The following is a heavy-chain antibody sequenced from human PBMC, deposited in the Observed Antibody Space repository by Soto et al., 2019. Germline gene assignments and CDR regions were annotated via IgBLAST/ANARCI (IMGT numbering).Heavy chain of an antibody. CDR3: AREGSSSSVSDYYYGMDV. CDR1: GYTFTSYD. J-gene: IGHJ6*02. D-gene: IGHD6-6*01. Sequence: QVQLVQSGAEVKKPGASVKVSCKASGYTFTSYDINWVRQATGQGLEWMGWMNPNSGNTGYAQKFQGRVTMTRNSSISTAYMELSSLRSEDTAVYYCAREGSSSSVSDYYYGMDVWGQGTTVTVSS. V-gene: IGHV1-8*01. CDR2: MNPNSGNT.